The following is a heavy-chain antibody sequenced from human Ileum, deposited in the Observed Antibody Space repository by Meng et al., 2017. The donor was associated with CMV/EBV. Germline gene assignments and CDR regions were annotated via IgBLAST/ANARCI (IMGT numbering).Heavy chain of an antibody. CDR3: ARDRGCSSTSCYVYWYFDL. Sequence: GESLKTSCAASGFTFSSYAMHWVRQAPGKGLEWVAVISYDGSNKYYADSVKGRFTISRDNSKNTLYLQMNSLRAEDTAVYYCARDRGCSSTSCYVYWYFDLWGRGTLVTVSS. J-gene: IGHJ2*01. CDR1: GFTFSSYA. CDR2: ISYDGSNK. D-gene: IGHD2-2*01. V-gene: IGHV3-30-3*01.